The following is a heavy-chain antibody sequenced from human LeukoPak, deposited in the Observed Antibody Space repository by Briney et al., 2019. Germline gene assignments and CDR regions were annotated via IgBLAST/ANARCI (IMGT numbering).Heavy chain of an antibody. CDR1: GLILNNYG. J-gene: IGHJ4*02. Sequence: PGGSLRLSCAASGLILNNYGMHWVRQAPGKGLEWVAFTRFDGGKEDYVDSVQGRFTVSRDKNENTLFLQMSSLRPEDTAVYYXAXXRXQYLYASAYYFXYWGQGTLVIVSS. V-gene: IGHV3-30*02. D-gene: IGHD2/OR15-2a*01. CDR2: TRFDGGKE. CDR3: AXXRXQYLYASAYYFXY.